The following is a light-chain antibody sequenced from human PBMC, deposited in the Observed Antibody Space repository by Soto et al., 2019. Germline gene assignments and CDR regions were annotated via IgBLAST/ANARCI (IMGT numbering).Light chain of an antibody. J-gene: IGLJ1*01. Sequence: QSVLTQPASVSGSPGQSITISCTGTSNNVGSYNYVSWYQQHPGKAPKLMIYDITERPSGVSNRFSGSKSGNTASLTISGLQEEDEDDYYCTSYTIRTTYVFGTGTKLTVL. CDR2: DIT. V-gene: IGLV2-14*03. CDR1: SNNVGSYNY. CDR3: TSYTIRTTYV.